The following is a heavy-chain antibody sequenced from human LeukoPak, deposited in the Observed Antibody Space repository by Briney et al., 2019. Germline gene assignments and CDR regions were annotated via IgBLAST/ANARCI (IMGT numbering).Heavy chain of an antibody. D-gene: IGHD2-2*01. V-gene: IGHV1-24*01. CDR1: GYTLTELS. Sequence: ASVKVSCKVSGYTLTELSMHWVRQAPGKGPEWMGGFDPEDGETIYAQKFQGRVTMTEDTSTDTAYMELSSLRSEDTAVYYCATLRSGRYCSSTSCSQDYWGQGTLVTVSS. J-gene: IGHJ4*02. CDR3: ATLRSGRYCSSTSCSQDY. CDR2: FDPEDGET.